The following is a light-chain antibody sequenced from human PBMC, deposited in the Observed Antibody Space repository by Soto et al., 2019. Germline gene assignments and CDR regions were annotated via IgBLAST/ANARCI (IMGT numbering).Light chain of an antibody. CDR3: LQTFTSPRT. CDR1: QSVSKY. J-gene: IGKJ1*01. Sequence: DVQMTQSPSSVSSSVGDRVTITCRASQSVSKYLNWYQQKPGKAPKVLIWLTTTLQSGVPSRFSGSGYGTDFTLTIRNLQPEDSATYYCLQTFTSPRTFGQGTKVEI. CDR2: LTT. V-gene: IGKV1-39*01.